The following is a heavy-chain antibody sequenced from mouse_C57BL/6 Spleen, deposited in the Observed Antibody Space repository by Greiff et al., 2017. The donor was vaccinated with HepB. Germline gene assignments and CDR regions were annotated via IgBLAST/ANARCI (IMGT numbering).Heavy chain of an antibody. J-gene: IGHJ4*01. CDR3: TAGVRLQGYAMDY. CDR1: GFNIKDDY. CDR2: IDPENGDT. D-gene: IGHD3-2*02. V-gene: IGHV14-4*01. Sequence: EVQLQQSGAELVRPGASVKLSCTASGFNIKDDYMHWVKQRPEQGLEWIGWIDPENGDTEYASKFQGKATITADTSSNTACLQLSSLTSEDTAVYYCTAGVRLQGYAMDYWGQGTSVTVSS.